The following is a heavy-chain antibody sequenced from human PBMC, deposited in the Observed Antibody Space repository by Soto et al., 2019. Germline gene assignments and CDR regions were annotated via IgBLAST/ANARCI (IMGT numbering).Heavy chain of an antibody. CDR1: GGSISSNNYY. CDR3: ARLNGYCISTNCHGYYGMDV. CDR2: IYYSGST. D-gene: IGHD2-2*03. J-gene: IGHJ6*02. V-gene: IGHV4-39*01. Sequence: PSETLSLTCTVSGGSISSNNYYWGWIRQPPGKGLEWIGSIYYSGSTYYNPSLKSRLTISLDTPKNQFSLKLNSVTAADTAVYYCARLNGYCISTNCHGYYGMDVWGQGTTVTVSS.